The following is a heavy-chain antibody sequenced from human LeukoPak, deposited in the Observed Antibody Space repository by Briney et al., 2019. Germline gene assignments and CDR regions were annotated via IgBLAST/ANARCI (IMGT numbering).Heavy chain of an antibody. J-gene: IGHJ6*03. Sequence: SETLSLTCTVSGGSISSYYWSWIRQPAGKGLEWIGRIYTSGSTNYNPSLKSRVTMSVDTSKNQFSLKLSSVTAADTAVYYCARARAGTTFYYYYYMDVWGKGTTVTVSS. CDR3: ARARAGTTFYYYYYMDV. D-gene: IGHD1-7*01. V-gene: IGHV4-4*07. CDR1: GGSISSYY. CDR2: IYTSGST.